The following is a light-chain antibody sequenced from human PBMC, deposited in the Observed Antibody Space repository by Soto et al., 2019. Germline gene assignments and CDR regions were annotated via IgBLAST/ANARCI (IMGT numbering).Light chain of an antibody. CDR1: QSVSSN. J-gene: IGKJ1*01. V-gene: IGKV3-15*01. Sequence: EIVMTQSPATLSVSPGERATLSCRASQSVSSNLAWYQQKPGQAPRILIYGASTRATGVPARFSGSGSGTEFTLTISSLQSEDFAVYYCQQYNNWPQTFGQGTKVDIK. CDR2: GAS. CDR3: QQYNNWPQT.